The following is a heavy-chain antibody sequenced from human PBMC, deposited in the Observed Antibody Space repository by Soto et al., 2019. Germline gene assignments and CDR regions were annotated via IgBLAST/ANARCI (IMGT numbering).Heavy chain of an antibody. D-gene: IGHD3-9*01. V-gene: IGHV1-69*13. Sequence: GASVKVSCKASGYTFTSYYMHWVRQAPGQGLEWMGIIIPIFGTTNYAQKFQGRVTITADESTSTAYMELSSLRSDDTAVYYCARDYDILTGYPDAFDIWGQGTMVTVSS. CDR3: ARDYDILTGYPDAFDI. CDR1: GYTFTSYY. J-gene: IGHJ3*02. CDR2: IIPIFGTT.